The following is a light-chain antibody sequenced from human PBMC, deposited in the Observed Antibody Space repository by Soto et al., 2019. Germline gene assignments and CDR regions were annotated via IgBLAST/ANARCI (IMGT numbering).Light chain of an antibody. CDR3: QQYGGSPRT. V-gene: IGKV3-20*01. CDR2: DTS. CDR1: QSVSSSS. Sequence: PGGRATLSCRSSQSVSSSSLSWYQQKPGQAPRLLIYDTSSRATDIPDRFSGSGSGTDFTLTIGRLEPEDFAVYYCQQYGGSPRTFGQGTKVDI. J-gene: IGKJ1*01.